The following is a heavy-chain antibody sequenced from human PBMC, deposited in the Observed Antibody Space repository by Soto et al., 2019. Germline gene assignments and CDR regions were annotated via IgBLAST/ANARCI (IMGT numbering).Heavy chain of an antibody. CDR2: ISSSSSTI. CDR3: ARGDQVVPAPFDP. D-gene: IGHD2-2*01. V-gene: IGHV3-48*01. CDR1: GFTFSSYS. J-gene: IGHJ5*02. Sequence: GGSLRLSCAASGFTFSSYSMNWVRQAPGKGLEWVSYISSSSSTIYYADSVKGRFTISRDNAKNSLYLQMNSLRAEDTAVYYCARGDQVVPAPFDPWGQGTLVTVSS.